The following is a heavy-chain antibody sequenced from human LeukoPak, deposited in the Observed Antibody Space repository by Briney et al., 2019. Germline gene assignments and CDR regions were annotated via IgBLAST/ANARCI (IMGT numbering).Heavy chain of an antibody. V-gene: IGHV3-23*01. CDR2: ISGSGGST. D-gene: IGHD3-3*01. J-gene: IGHJ4*02. CDR3: AKPSYDFWSAYDY. CDR1: GLSFSDYA. Sequence: PGGSLRLSCAASGLSFSDYAMSWVRQAPGKGLEWVSKISGSGGSTYYADSVKGRFTISRDKSKNTLYLQMNNLRAEDTAVYYCAKPSYDFWSAYDYWGQGTLVTVSS.